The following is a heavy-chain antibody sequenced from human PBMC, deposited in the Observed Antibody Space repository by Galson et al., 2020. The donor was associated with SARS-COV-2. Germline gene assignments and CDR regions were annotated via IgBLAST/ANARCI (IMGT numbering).Heavy chain of an antibody. V-gene: IGHV3-23*01. CDR1: GFTFRNYA. J-gene: IGHJ6*02. D-gene: IGHD1-20*01. CDR2: ISNSGGST. Sequence: GGSLRLSCAASGFTFRNYAMSWVRQAPGKGLEWVSGISNSGGSTYYADSVKGRFTISRDNSKNTLILQMNSLRAEDTATYYCAKEVSYNWHYSGMDVWGQGTTVTVSS. CDR3: AKEVSYNWHYSGMDV.